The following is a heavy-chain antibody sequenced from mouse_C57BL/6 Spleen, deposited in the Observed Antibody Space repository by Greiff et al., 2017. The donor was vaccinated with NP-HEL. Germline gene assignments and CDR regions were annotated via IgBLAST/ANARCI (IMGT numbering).Heavy chain of an antibody. Sequence: EVHLVESGGGLVKPGGSLKLSCAASGFTFSDYGMHWVRQAPEKGLEWVAYISSGSSTIYYADTVKGRFTISRDNAKNTLFLQMTSLRSEDTAMYYCARRSNYDYAMDYWGQGTSVTVSS. D-gene: IGHD2-5*01. J-gene: IGHJ4*01. CDR1: GFTFSDYG. V-gene: IGHV5-17*01. CDR2: ISSGSSTI. CDR3: ARRSNYDYAMDY.